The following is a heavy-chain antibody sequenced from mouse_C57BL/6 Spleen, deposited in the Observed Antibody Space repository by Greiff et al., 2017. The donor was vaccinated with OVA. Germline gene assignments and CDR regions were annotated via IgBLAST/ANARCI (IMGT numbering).Heavy chain of an antibody. CDR3: ARGDSFDY. CDR2: IDPSDSYT. Sequence: QVQLQQPGAELVRPGTSVKLSCTASGYTFTSYWMHWVKQRPGQGLEWIGVIDPSDSYTNYNQKFKGKATLTVDTSSSTAYMQLSSLTSEDSAVYYCARGDSFDYWGQGTTLTVSS. CDR1: GYTFTSYW. D-gene: IGHD2-12*01. V-gene: IGHV1-59*01. J-gene: IGHJ2*01.